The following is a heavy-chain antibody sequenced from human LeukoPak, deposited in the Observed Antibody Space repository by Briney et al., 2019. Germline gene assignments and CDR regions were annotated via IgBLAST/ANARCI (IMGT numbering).Heavy chain of an antibody. Sequence: SETLSLTCTVSGGSISSYYWSWIRQPPGKGLEWIGYIYYSGSTNYNPSLKSRVTISVDTSKNQFSLKLSSVTAADTAVYYCARLGDYYDSSGYVYFDYWGQGTLLTVSS. CDR2: IYYSGST. D-gene: IGHD3-22*01. CDR3: ARLGDYYDSSGYVYFDY. V-gene: IGHV4-59*01. J-gene: IGHJ4*02. CDR1: GGSISSYY.